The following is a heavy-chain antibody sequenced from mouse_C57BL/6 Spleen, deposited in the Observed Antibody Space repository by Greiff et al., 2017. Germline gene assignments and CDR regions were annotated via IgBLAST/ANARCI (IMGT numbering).Heavy chain of an antibody. CDR1: GYAFSSSW. CDR3: ARDYGSSGDFDY. Sequence: VKLMESGPELVKPGASVKISCKASGYAFSSSWMNWVKQRPGKGLEWIGRIYPGDGDTNYNGKFKGKATLTADKSSSTAYMQLSSLTSEDSAVYFCARDYGSSGDFDYWGQGTTLTVSS. D-gene: IGHD1-1*01. V-gene: IGHV1-82*01. J-gene: IGHJ2*01. CDR2: IYPGDGDT.